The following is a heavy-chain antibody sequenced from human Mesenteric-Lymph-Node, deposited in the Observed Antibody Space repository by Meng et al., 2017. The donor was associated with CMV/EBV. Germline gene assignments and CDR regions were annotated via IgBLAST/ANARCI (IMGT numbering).Heavy chain of an antibody. Sequence: QQQGPGLVSPWETLSLSCSVSGDAISKSTYYWTWIRQPPGKGLKWIGSVHHNGTTYYNPSLKGRLTISVDTSANLFSLRLTTVTAADTATYYCARRGNYDSDYSEYWGQGTLVTVSS. CDR1: GDAISKSTYY. CDR2: VHHNGTT. V-gene: IGHV4-39*01. D-gene: IGHD3-22*01. CDR3: ARRGNYDSDYSEY. J-gene: IGHJ4*02.